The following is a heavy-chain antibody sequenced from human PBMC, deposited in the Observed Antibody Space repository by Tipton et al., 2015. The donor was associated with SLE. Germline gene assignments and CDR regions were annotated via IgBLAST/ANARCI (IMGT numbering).Heavy chain of an antibody. V-gene: IGHV4-39*01. CDR3: ARHLTPSSGSPRGAFDI. D-gene: IGHD1-26*01. CDR2: IYYSGST. J-gene: IGHJ3*02. Sequence: TLSLTCTVSGGSISSSSYYWGWIRQPPGKGLEWVGSIYYSGSTYYNPSLKSRVTISVDTSKNQFSLKLSSVTAADTAVYYCARHLTPSSGSPRGAFDIWGQGTMVTVSS. CDR1: GGSISSSSYY.